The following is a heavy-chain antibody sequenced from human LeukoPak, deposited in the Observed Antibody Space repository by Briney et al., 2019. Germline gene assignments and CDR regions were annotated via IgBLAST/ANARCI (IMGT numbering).Heavy chain of an antibody. D-gene: IGHD3-22*01. CDR3: ASYYYDSSGSFDY. CDR1: GGSISSVDYY. Sequence: SQTLSLTCTVSGGSISSVDYYWSWIRQSPGKGLEWIGYIYYSGSTYYNPSLKSRVIISIDTSNNQFSLKLNSVTAADTAVYYCASYYYDSSGSFDYWGQGTLVTVSS. CDR2: IYYSGST. J-gene: IGHJ4*02. V-gene: IGHV4-30-4*08.